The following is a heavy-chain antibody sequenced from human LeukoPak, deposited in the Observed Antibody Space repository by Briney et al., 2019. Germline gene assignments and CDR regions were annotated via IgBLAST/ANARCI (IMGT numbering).Heavy chain of an antibody. V-gene: IGHV3-11*01. CDR3: ARDWAIVGASAGDY. D-gene: IGHD1-26*01. J-gene: IGHJ4*02. CDR1: EFAFSDYY. Sequence: GGSLRLSCAASEFAFSDYYMSWIRQAPGKGLEWVSYISSSGSTIYYADSVKGRFTISRDNAKNSLYLQMNSLRAEDTAVYYCARDWAIVGASAGDYWGQGTLVTVSS. CDR2: ISSSGSTI.